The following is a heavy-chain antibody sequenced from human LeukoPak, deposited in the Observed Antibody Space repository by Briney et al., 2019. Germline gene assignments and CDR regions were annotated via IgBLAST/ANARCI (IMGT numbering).Heavy chain of an antibody. CDR3: AKDDNYIRFLS. CDR1: GFTFSSYA. V-gene: IGHV3-23*01. D-gene: IGHD3-16*01. Sequence: GGSLRLSCAASGFTFSSYAMSWVRQAPGKGLEWVSTISGSGGSTYYADSVKGRFTISRDNSKNTLYLQMNSLRAEDTAVYYCAKDDNYIRFLSWGQGTLVTVSS. J-gene: IGHJ5*02. CDR2: ISGSGGST.